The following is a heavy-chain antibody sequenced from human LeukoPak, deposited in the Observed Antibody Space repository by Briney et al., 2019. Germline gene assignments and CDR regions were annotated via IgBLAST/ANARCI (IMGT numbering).Heavy chain of an antibody. J-gene: IGHJ4*02. CDR3: AKQLGYCSNGSCYFPY. CDR2: ISNNGGYT. CDR1: GFTFSSSA. Sequence: GGSLRPSCAASGFTFSSSAMSWVRQAPGKGLEWVSAISNNGGYTYYADSVQGRFTISRDNSKSTLCLQMNSLRAEDTAVYYCAKQLGYCSNGSCYFPYWGQGTLVTVSS. D-gene: IGHD2-15*01. V-gene: IGHV3-23*01.